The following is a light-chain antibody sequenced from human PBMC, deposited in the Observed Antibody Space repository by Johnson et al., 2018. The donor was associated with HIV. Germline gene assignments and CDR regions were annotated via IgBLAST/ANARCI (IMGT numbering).Light chain of an antibody. J-gene: IGLJ1*01. CDR1: SSNIENYF. Sequence: QSVLTQPPSVSAAPGQKVTISCSGNSSNIENYFVSWYQQLPGAAPRLLIYEDNKRPSGIPDRFSGSKSGASATLGITGLQTGDEADYYCGTWDTSLRTGFFGTGTKVTVL. CDR2: EDN. V-gene: IGLV1-51*02. CDR3: GTWDTSLRTGF.